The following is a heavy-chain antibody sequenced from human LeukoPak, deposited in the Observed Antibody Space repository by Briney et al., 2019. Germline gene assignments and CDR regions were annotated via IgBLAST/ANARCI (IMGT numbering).Heavy chain of an antibody. V-gene: IGHV3-74*01. CDR2: INGDGSTK. CDR1: GFTFSAYW. D-gene: IGHD3-22*01. CDR3: ARDLELTYYDSSGHDY. J-gene: IGHJ4*02. Sequence: PGGSLRLSCAASGFTFSAYWMHWVRQVPGKGLLWVSRINGDGSTKNYADSVKGRFVISRDNAKNTVYLQMNSLRAEDTAVYYCARDLELTYYDSSGHDYWGQGTLVTVSS.